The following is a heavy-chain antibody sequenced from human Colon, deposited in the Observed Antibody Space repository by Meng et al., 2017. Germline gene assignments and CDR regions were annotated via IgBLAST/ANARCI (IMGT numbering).Heavy chain of an antibody. CDR2: ITDSGVGT. CDR1: GLTFSSRV. J-gene: IGHJ4*02. V-gene: IGHV3-23*01. D-gene: IGHD6-19*01. CDR3: GTYTSGSYTPPPAD. Sequence: GESLKISCAASGLTFSSRVMSWDRQAPGKGLEWLSAITDSGVGTFYADSVKGRFTISRDNSKNTLYLQMSSLRAEDTAVYYCGTYTSGSYTPPPADWGQGTLVTVSS.